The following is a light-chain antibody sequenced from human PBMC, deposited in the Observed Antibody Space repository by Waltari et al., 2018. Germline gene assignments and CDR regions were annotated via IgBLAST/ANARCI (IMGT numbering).Light chain of an antibody. J-gene: IGKJ1*01. Sequence: DIVMTQSPDSLAVSLGERATINCKSSQSVLYSSNNKNHLGWYQQKPGQPPKLLVYWASTRESGVPDRFSGSGSGTDFTLTISSLQAEDVAVYYCQQYYSLPWTFGQGTKVEIK. CDR1: QSVLYSSNNKNH. CDR3: QQYYSLPWT. V-gene: IGKV4-1*01. CDR2: WAS.